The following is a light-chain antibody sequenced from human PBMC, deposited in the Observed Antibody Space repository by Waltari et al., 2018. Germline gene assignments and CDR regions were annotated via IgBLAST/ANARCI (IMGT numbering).Light chain of an antibody. J-gene: IGKJ1*01. CDR1: QSLVHSDGNTY. CDR3: MQGTHWPPWT. CDR2: KVS. Sequence: DVVMTQSPLSLPVTLGQPASISCRSSQSLVHSDGNTYLSWFQQRPGQSPRRLIYKVSNRDSGVPDRFSGSGSGTDFTLKISRMEAEDVGVYYCMQGTHWPPWTFGQGTKVEIQ. V-gene: IGKV2-30*02.